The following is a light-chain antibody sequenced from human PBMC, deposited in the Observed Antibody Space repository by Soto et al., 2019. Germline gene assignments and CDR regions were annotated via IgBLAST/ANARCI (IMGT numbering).Light chain of an antibody. J-gene: IGLJ3*02. Sequence: QSVLTQPASVSGSPVQSITISCTGTSSDXGGYNYVSWYQQHPGKAPKLMIYDVSNRPSGVSNRFSGSKSGNTASLTISGLQAEDEADYYCSSYTSSSTPNWVFGGGTKVTVL. V-gene: IGLV2-14*01. CDR3: SSYTSSSTPNWV. CDR1: SSDXGGYNY. CDR2: DVS.